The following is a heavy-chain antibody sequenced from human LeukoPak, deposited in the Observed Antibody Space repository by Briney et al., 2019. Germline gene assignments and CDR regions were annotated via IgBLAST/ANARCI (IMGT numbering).Heavy chain of an antibody. J-gene: IGHJ3*02. Sequence: GGSLRLSCAASGFTFDDYAMHWVRQAPGKGLEWVSGITWNSGSIGYADSVKGRFTISRDNAKNSLYLHMDSLRAEDTALYYCAKDKLGGSYYEGAFDIWGQRTMVTVSS. D-gene: IGHD1-26*01. CDR3: AKDKLGGSYYEGAFDI. CDR2: ITWNSGSI. CDR1: GFTFDDYA. V-gene: IGHV3-9*01.